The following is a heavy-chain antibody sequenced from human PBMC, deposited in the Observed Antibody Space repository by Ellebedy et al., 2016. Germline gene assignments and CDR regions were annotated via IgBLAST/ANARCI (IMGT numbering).Heavy chain of an antibody. CDR1: GFTFSSYW. V-gene: IGHV4-34*01. Sequence: ESLKISXAASGFTFSSYWMSWVRQPPGKGLEWIGEINHSGSTNYNPSLKSRVTISVDTSKNQFSLKLSSVTAADTAVYYCARGYYDYVVDIWGQGTMVTVSS. J-gene: IGHJ3*02. CDR3: ARGYYDYVVDI. D-gene: IGHD3-16*01. CDR2: INHSGST.